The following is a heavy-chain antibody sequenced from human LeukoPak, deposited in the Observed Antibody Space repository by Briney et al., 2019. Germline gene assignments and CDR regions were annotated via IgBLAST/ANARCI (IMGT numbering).Heavy chain of an antibody. V-gene: IGHV3-48*01. J-gene: IGHJ6*02. CDR3: ARVFGVVRRNPMDV. CDR1: GFTFSSYS. Sequence: GGSLRLSCAASGFTFSSYSMNWVRQAPGKGLEWVSYISSSSSTIYYADSVKGRFTISRDNAKNSLYLQMNSLRAEDTAVYYCARVFGVVRRNPMDVWGQGTTVTVSS. D-gene: IGHD3-3*01. CDR2: ISSSSSTI.